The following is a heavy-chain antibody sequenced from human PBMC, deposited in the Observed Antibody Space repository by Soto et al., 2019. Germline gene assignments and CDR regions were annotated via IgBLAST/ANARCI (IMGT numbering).Heavy chain of an antibody. J-gene: IGHJ1*01. CDR1: GGSISSSSYY. V-gene: IGHV4-39*01. D-gene: IGHD4-17*01. Sequence: QLQLQESGPGLVKPSETLSLTCTVSGGSISSSSYYWGWIRQPPGKGLEWIGSIYYSGSTYYNPSLKSRVTISVDTSKNQFSLKLSSVTAADTAVYYCASGPLGEWVEYFQHWGQGTLVTVSS. CDR3: ASGPLGEWVEYFQH. CDR2: IYYSGST.